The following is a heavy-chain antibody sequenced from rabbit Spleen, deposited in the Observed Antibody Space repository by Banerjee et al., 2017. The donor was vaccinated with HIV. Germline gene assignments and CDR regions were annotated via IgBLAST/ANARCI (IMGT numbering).Heavy chain of an antibody. CDR3: ARDTSSSFSSYGMDL. CDR2: INSNSGNA. D-gene: IGHD1-1*01. V-gene: IGHV1S45*01. CDR1: GVSFSDKDV. Sequence: QEQLVESGGGLVQPEGSLTLTCKASGVSFSDKDVMCWVRQAPGKGLEWIACINSNSGNAVYANWAKGRFSISKTSSTTVTLQMTRLTAADTATYFCARDTSSSFSSYGMDLWGPGTLVTVS. J-gene: IGHJ6*01.